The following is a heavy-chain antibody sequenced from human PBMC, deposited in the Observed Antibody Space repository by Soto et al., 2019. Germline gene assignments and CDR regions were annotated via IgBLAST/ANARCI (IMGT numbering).Heavy chain of an antibody. CDR2: ISYDGTDT. V-gene: IGHV3-30-3*01. D-gene: IGHD3-3*01. CDR3: ARVRPLHRGWDFSSGYRSDY. Sequence: HPGGSLRLSCAASGFPFSTYAMHLVRQAPGKGLEWVAAISYDGTDTYYADSVKGRFTISRDNSEDILYLQMNSLRPDDAAVYHCARVRPLHRGWDFSSGYRSDYWGEGTLVTVSS. J-gene: IGHJ4*02. CDR1: GFPFSTYA.